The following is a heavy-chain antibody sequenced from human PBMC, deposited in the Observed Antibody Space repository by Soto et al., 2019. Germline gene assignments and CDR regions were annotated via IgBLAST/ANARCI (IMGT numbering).Heavy chain of an antibody. CDR3: AGASGSYLIDYYYYYMDV. CDR2: IYYSGST. Sequence: SETLSLTCTVSGGSISSYYWSWIRQPPGKGLEWIGYIYYSGSTNYNPSLKSRVTISVDTSKNQFSLKLSSVTAADTAVYYCAGASGSYLIDYYYYYMDVWGKGTTVTVSS. V-gene: IGHV4-59*08. D-gene: IGHD3-10*01. J-gene: IGHJ6*03. CDR1: GGSISSYY.